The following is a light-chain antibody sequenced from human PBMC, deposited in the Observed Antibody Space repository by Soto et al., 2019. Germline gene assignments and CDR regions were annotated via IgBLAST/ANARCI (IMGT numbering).Light chain of an antibody. CDR1: QSLTNNY. CDR2: GAS. CDR3: QQYEAVVT. Sequence: EIVLTQSPCTLSLSPGERATLSCRASQSLTNNYFAWYQQKPGRALRLLIDGASTRATGIPDRLSGSGSGTDFTLTISRLEPEDVAVYYCQQYEAVVTFGQGTKVDIK. J-gene: IGKJ1*01. V-gene: IGKV3-20*01.